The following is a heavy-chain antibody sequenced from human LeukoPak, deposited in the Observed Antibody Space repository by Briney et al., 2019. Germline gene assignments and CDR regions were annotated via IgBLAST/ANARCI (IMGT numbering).Heavy chain of an antibody. CDR3: ARTYSQYSYGRFDP. CDR2: INHSGST. J-gene: IGHJ5*02. CDR1: GGSISSYY. D-gene: IGHD5-18*01. Sequence: SETLSLTCTVSGGSISSYYWSWIRQPPGKGLEWIGEINHSGSTNYNPSLKSRVTISVDTSKNQFSLKLSSVTAADAAVYYCARTYSQYSYGRFDPWGQGTLVTVSS. V-gene: IGHV4-34*01.